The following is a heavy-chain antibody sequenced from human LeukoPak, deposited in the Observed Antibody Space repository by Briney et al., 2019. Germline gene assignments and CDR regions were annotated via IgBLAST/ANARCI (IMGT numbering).Heavy chain of an antibody. CDR1: GFTFSNYA. V-gene: IGHV3-23*01. CDR3: ASCQDYTSGSNDY. Sequence: GGSLRLSCAASGFTFSNYAMSWVRQAPGKGLEWVSTISGSGTGTYYADSVKGRFTISRDNSKNTLYLQMNSLRAEDTATYYCASCQDYTSGSNDYWGQGTLVTVSS. D-gene: IGHD6-19*01. CDR2: ISGSGTGT. J-gene: IGHJ4*02.